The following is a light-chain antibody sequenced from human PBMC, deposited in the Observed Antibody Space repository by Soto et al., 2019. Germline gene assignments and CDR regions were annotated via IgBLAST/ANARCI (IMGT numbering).Light chain of an antibody. J-gene: IGKJ4*01. Sequence: DIQMTQSPSTLSASVGDRVTITCRASQSISSWLAWYQQKPGKAPKLLIYKAFSLESGVPSRFSGSGSGTEFTLTISGLQPDDFGTYYCQQYKSYSLTFGGGTKVEIK. CDR2: KAF. CDR3: QQYKSYSLT. V-gene: IGKV1-5*03. CDR1: QSISSW.